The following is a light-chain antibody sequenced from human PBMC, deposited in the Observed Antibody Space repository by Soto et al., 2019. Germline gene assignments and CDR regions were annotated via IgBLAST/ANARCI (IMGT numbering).Light chain of an antibody. V-gene: IGKV1-5*03. Sequence: SVGDIVTITCRASQTISSWLAWYQQKPGKAPKLLIYKASTLKSGVPSRFSGSGSGTEFTLTISSLQPDDFATYYCQQCYHYWTFGRGTKVDIK. J-gene: IGKJ1*01. CDR1: QTISSW. CDR2: KAS. CDR3: QQCYHYWT.